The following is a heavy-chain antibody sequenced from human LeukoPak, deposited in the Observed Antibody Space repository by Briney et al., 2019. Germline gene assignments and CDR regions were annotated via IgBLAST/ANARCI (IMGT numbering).Heavy chain of an antibody. CDR1: GGSVSSYY. Sequence: SETLSLTCTVSGGSVSSYYLSWIRQPAGKGLEWIGRMYISGSTDYNPSLKSRVTMSLDTSKNQLSLKLISVTAADTALYYCARDLLNGMDVWGQGTTVTVSS. CDR2: MYISGST. CDR3: ARDLLNGMDV. V-gene: IGHV4-4*07. D-gene: IGHD3-9*01. J-gene: IGHJ6*02.